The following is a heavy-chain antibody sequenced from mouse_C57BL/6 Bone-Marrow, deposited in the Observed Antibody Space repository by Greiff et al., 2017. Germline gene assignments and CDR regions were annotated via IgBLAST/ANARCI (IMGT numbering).Heavy chain of an antibody. CDR1: GFNIKNTY. J-gene: IGHJ2*01. V-gene: IGHV14-3*01. CDR3: ARNHYYGSSSPYYFDY. CDR2: IDPANGNT. Sequence: VQLQQSVAELVRPGASVKLSCTASGFNIKNTYMHWVKQRPEQGLEWIGRIDPANGNTKYAPKFPGKATITADTPSNPAYLQLSSLTSEDTAIYYCARNHYYGSSSPYYFDYWGQGTTLTVSS. D-gene: IGHD1-1*01.